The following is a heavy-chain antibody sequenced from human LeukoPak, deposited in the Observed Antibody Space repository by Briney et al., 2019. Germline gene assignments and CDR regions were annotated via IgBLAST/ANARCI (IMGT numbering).Heavy chain of an antibody. Sequence: GGSLRLSCAASGFTFSSYGMHCVRQAPGRGLEWVAVILYDGSNKYYAESVKDRFTISRDNSKNTVYRQMNSLRAEDTALYYCARPAYTAAYDLWGQGTVVTVSS. J-gene: IGHJ3*01. CDR2: ILYDGSNK. V-gene: IGHV3-33*01. CDR1: GFTFSSYG. D-gene: IGHD3-16*01. CDR3: ARPAYTAAYDL.